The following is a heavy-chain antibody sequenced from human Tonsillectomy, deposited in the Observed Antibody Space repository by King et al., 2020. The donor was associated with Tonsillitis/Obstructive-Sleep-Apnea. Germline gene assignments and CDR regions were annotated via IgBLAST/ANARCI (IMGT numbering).Heavy chain of an antibody. Sequence: VQLVESGGGVVQPGRSLRLSCAASGFTFSSYGMHWVRQAPGKGLEWVAVIWYDGSNKYYADSVKGRFTISRDNSKNTLYLQMNRLRAEDTAVYYCAGGGGSGYYYYYGMDVWGQGTTVTVS. CDR2: IWYDGSNK. V-gene: IGHV3-33*01. CDR3: AGGGGSGYYYYYGMDV. D-gene: IGHD2-15*01. CDR1: GFTFSSYG. J-gene: IGHJ6*02.